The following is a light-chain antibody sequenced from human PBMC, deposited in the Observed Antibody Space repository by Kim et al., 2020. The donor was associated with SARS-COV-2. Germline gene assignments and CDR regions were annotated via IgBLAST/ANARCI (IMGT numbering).Light chain of an antibody. V-gene: IGKV3-11*01. CDR1: QSVTTY. CDR3: HQRSNWLT. J-gene: IGKJ4*01. CDR2: GAS. Sequence: EIVLTQSPATLSLSPGERATLSCRASQSVTTYLAWSQQKPGQAPRLLIYGASNRATGTPARFSGSGSGTDFTLTISSLEPDDFAVYYCHQRSNWLTFGGGTKVDIK.